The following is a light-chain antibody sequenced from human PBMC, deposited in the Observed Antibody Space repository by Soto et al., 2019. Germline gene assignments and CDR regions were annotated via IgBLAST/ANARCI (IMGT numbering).Light chain of an antibody. V-gene: IGKV3-15*01. CDR1: QSVNIN. CDR3: QQRSNWPIT. J-gene: IGKJ5*01. Sequence: EIVMTQSPATLSVSPGERATLSCRASQSVNINLAWYQQKPGQAPRLLIYGTSTRATGVPARFSGSGSGTEFTLTISNLQSEDFAVYYCQQRSNWPITFGQGTRLEIK. CDR2: GTS.